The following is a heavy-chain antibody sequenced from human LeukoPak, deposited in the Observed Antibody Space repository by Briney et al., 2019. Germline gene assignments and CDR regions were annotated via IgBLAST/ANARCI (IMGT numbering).Heavy chain of an antibody. J-gene: IGHJ4*02. Sequence: PSETLSLTCTVSGGSVSSGSYYWSWIRQPPGKGLEWIGYIYYSGSTNYNPSLKSRVTISVDTSKNQFSLKLSSVTAADTAVYYCARDLGIAAAGIDYWGQGTLVTVSS. CDR1: GGSVSSGSYY. CDR3: ARDLGIAAAGIDY. CDR2: IYYSGST. V-gene: IGHV4-61*01. D-gene: IGHD6-13*01.